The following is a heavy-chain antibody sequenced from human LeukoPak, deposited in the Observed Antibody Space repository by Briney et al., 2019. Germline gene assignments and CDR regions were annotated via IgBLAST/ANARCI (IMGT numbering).Heavy chain of an antibody. CDR1: GAILIELS. Sequence: ASVRVSCKVSGAILIELSIHWVRQSPGKGLEWMGGFDSEDGRTKVAQKFHDRVSLIEDTSLGTAYMELSSLRSEDTAVYYCARDLTGTTRGGWFDPWGQGTLVTVSS. J-gene: IGHJ5*02. D-gene: IGHD3-9*01. V-gene: IGHV1-24*01. CDR3: ARDLTGTTRGGWFDP. CDR2: FDSEDGRT.